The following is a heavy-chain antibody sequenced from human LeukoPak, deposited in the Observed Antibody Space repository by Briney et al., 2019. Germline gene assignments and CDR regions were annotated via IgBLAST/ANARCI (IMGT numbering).Heavy chain of an antibody. D-gene: IGHD2-15*01. CDR2: INHSGSS. CDR3: ARGGSLARSGYYGMDV. V-gene: IGHV4-34*01. J-gene: IGHJ6*02. CDR1: GGSFSGYY. Sequence: PSETLSLTCAVYGGSFSGYYWSWIRQPPGKGLEWIGEINHSGSSNYNPSLKSRVTISVDTSKNQFSLKLSSVTAADTAVYHCARGGSLARSGYYGMDVRGQGTTVTVSS.